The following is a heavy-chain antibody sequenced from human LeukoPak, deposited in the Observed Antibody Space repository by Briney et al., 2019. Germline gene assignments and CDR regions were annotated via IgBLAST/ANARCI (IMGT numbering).Heavy chain of an antibody. CDR3: ARRYQYDSSGYYPDY. J-gene: IGHJ4*02. CDR1: GYTFTSYD. Sequence: ASVKVSCKASGYTFTSYDISWVRQATGKGLEWMGWMNPNSGNTGYAQKFQGRVTMTRNTSISTAYMELSSLRSEDTAVYYCARRYQYDSSGYYPDYWGQGTLVTVSS. D-gene: IGHD3-22*01. V-gene: IGHV1-8*01. CDR2: MNPNSGNT.